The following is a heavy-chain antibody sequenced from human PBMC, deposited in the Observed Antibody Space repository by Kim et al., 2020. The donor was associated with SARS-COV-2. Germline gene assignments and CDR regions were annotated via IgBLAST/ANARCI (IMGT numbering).Heavy chain of an antibody. CDR3: ARRREYHDYVWGSPVLEYYFDY. Sequence: ASVKVSCKASGYTFTSYAMNWVRQAPGQGLEWMGWINTNTGNPTYAQGFTGRFVFSLDTSVSTAYLQISSLKAEDTAVYYCARRREYHDYVWGSPVLEYYFDYWGQGTLVTVSS. CDR1: GYTFTSYA. D-gene: IGHD3-16*01. J-gene: IGHJ4*02. CDR2: INTNTGNP. V-gene: IGHV7-4-1*02.